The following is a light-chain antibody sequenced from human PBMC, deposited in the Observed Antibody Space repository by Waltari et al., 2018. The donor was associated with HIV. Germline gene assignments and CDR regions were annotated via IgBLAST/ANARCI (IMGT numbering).Light chain of an antibody. V-gene: IGLV1-44*01. CDR1: TSNIGKNN. Sequence: QSVLTQPPSASGTPEQRVTISCSGSTSNIGKNNVSWFQQFPGTAPKVLIYGNNQRPSGVPDRCSGSKSGTSASLAISGLQSEDEADYYCASWDDSLNGPVFGGGTKLTVV. CDR2: GNN. J-gene: IGLJ2*01. CDR3: ASWDDSLNGPV.